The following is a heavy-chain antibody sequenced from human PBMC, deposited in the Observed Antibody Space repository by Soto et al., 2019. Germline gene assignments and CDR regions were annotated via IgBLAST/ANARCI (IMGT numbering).Heavy chain of an antibody. D-gene: IGHD2-2*01. J-gene: IGHJ6*02. CDR2: INPNSGGT. Sequence: ASVKVSCKASGYTFTGYYMHWVRQAPGQGLEWMGWINPNSGGTNYAQKFQGWVTMTRDSSISTAYMELSRLRSDDTAVYYCARGSSTLYGMDVWGQGTTVTVSS. CDR3: ARGSSTLYGMDV. V-gene: IGHV1-2*04. CDR1: GYTFTGYY.